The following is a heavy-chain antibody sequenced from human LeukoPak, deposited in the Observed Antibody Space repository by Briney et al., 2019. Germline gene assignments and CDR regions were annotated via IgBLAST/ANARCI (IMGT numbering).Heavy chain of an antibody. J-gene: IGHJ5*02. V-gene: IGHV1-2*02. CDR1: GYTFTGYY. Sequence: ASVKVSCKASGYTFTGYYMHWVRQAPGQGLEWMGWINPNSGGTNYAQKFQGRVTMTRDTSISTAYMELSRLRSDDTAVYYCARAIGEYCSSTSCYDRNNWFDPWGQGTLVTVSS. CDR2: INPNSGGT. CDR3: ARAIGEYCSSTSCYDRNNWFDP. D-gene: IGHD2-2*01.